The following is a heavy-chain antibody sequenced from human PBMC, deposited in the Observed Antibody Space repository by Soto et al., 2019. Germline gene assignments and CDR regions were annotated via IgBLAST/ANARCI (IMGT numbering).Heavy chain of an antibody. J-gene: IGHJ4*02. CDR3: ARDPYPWTTVTTMGRFDY. CDR1: GFTFSSYG. D-gene: IGHD4-4*01. V-gene: IGHV3-33*01. Sequence: QVQLVESGGGVVQPGRSLRLSCAASGFTFSSYGMHWVRQAPGKGLEWVAVIWYDGSNKYYADAVKGRFTISRDNSKNTLYLQMNSLRAEDTAVYYCARDPYPWTTVTTMGRFDYWGQGTLVTVSS. CDR2: IWYDGSNK.